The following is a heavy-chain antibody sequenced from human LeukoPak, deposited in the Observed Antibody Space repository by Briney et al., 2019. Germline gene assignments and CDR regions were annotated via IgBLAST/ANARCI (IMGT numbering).Heavy chain of an antibody. Sequence: PSETRSLTCTVSGGSISSSSYYWGWIRQPPGKGLEWIGSIYYSGSTYYNPSLKSRVTISVDTSKNQFSLKLSSVTAADTAVYYCARKNYDYVWGVFSYYFDYWGQGTLVTVSS. J-gene: IGHJ4*02. CDR1: GGSISSSSYY. CDR2: IYYSGST. CDR3: ARKNYDYVWGVFSYYFDY. V-gene: IGHV4-39*07. D-gene: IGHD3-16*01.